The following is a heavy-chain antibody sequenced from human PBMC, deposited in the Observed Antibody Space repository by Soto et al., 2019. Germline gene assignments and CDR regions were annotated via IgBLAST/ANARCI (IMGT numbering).Heavy chain of an antibody. Sequence: ASVKVSCKASGYTFTSYAMHWVRQAPGQRLEWMGWINAGSGNTKYSQKFQGRVTITRDTSASTAYMELSSLRSEDTAVYYCARDARAYGGHVFHYWGQGNLVTVSS. J-gene: IGHJ4*02. D-gene: IGHD5-12*01. CDR2: INAGSGNT. V-gene: IGHV1-3*01. CDR1: GYTFTSYA. CDR3: ARDARAYGGHVFHY.